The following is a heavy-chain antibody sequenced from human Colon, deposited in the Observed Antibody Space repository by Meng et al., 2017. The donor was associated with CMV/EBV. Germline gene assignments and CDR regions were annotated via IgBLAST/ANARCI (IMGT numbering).Heavy chain of an antibody. CDR3: ARRNCTSATCNPPEASWFDL. Sequence: ESLKISCAASGFTFSSYGMHWIRQSPGKGLEWIGYIFYTGSTNYNPSLKSRVSISVDTSKNQFSLRLNSMTAADTAVYYCARRNCTSATCNPPEASWFDLWGQGALVTVSS. CDR2: IFYTGST. D-gene: IGHD2-2*01. V-gene: IGHV4-59*01. J-gene: IGHJ5*02. CDR1: GFTFSSYG.